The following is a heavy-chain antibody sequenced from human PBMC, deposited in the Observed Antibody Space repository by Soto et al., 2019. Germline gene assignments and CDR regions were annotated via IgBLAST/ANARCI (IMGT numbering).Heavy chain of an antibody. CDR2: ISSSSSYI. J-gene: IGHJ5*02. D-gene: IGHD6-13*01. Sequence: HGGSMGIGCAASGFTVWSYSVNGVRQAPGKGLEWVSSISSSSSYIYYADSVKGRFTISRDNAKNSLYLQMNSLRAEDTAVYYCARVGHSSSWYENWFDPWGQGTLVTVPS. V-gene: IGHV3-21*01. CDR1: GFTVWSYS. CDR3: ARVGHSSSWYENWFDP.